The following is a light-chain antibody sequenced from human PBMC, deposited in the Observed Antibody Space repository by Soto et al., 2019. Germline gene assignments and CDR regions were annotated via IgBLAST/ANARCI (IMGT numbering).Light chain of an antibody. J-gene: IGLJ1*01. Sequence: QSVLTQPPSASGSPGQSLTISCTGTSSDVGGHNYVSWYQRHPGKAPKLIIFEVTKRPSGVPDRSSGSKSGNTATLTVSGLQAEDEAEYHCSSFAGKNNLVFGTGTKVTVL. CDR2: EVT. CDR3: SSFAGKNNLV. CDR1: SSDVGGHNY. V-gene: IGLV2-8*01.